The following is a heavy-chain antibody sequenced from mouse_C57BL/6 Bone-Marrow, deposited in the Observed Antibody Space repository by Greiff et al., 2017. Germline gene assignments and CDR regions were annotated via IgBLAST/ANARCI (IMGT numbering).Heavy chain of an antibody. J-gene: IGHJ3*01. Sequence: VQLQESGPELVKPGASVKISCKASGYSFTSYYIHWVKQRPGQGLEWIGWIYPGSGNTKYNEKFKGKATLTADTSSSTAYMQLSSLTSEDSAVYYCARGTGPFAYWGQGTLVTVSA. V-gene: IGHV1-66*01. CDR2: IYPGSGNT. D-gene: IGHD4-1*01. CDR1: GYSFTSYY. CDR3: ARGTGPFAY.